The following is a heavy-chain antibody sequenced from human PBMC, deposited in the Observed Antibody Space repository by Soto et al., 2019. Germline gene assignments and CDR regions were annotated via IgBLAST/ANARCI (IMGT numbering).Heavy chain of an antibody. Sequence: GGSLRLSCAASGFTFSSYAMSWVRQAPGKGLEWVSAISGSGGSTYYADSVKGRFTISRDNSKNTLYLQMNSLRAEDTAVYYCAKSRDIVVVVAATRYGSYFDYWGQGTLVTVSS. CDR2: ISGSGGST. CDR3: AKSRDIVVVVAATRYGSYFDY. V-gene: IGHV3-23*01. CDR1: GFTFSSYA. D-gene: IGHD2-15*01. J-gene: IGHJ4*02.